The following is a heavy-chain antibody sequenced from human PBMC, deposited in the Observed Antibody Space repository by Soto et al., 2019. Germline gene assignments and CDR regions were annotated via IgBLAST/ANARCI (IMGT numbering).Heavy chain of an antibody. CDR2: IIPFFGTP. J-gene: IGHJ4*02. D-gene: IGHD3-22*01. Sequence: SVKVSCKLSGATFSSYAMSWVLQAPGQGLEWIGGIIPFFGTPNYAQKFQGRVTITADTSTATSYMELSSLRSDDTAVYYCARDKGASYSHLVYWGQGTLVTVSS. V-gene: IGHV1-69*06. CDR3: ARDKGASYSHLVY. CDR1: GATFSSYA.